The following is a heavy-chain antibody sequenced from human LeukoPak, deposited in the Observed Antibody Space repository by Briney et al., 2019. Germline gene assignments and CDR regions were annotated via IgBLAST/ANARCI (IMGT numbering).Heavy chain of an antibody. CDR2: IYYSGST. V-gene: IGHV4-39*01. CDR3: ARHVVPAREGSDY. CDR1: GGSISSSSYY. D-gene: IGHD2-2*01. J-gene: IGHJ4*02. Sequence: PSETLSLTCTVSGGSISSSSYYWGWIRQPPGKGLEWIGSIYYSGSTYYNPSLKSRVTISVDTSKNQFSLKLSSVTAADTAVYYCARHVVPAREGSDYWGQGTLVTVSS.